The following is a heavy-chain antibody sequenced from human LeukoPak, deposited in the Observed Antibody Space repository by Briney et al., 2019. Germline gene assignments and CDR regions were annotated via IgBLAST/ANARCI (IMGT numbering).Heavy chain of an antibody. CDR2: INPSGGST. Sequence: ASVKVSCKASGYTFTSYYMHWVRQAPGQGLEWMGIINPSGGSTSYAQKFKGRVTMTRDTSTSTLYLELSSLRAEDTAVYYCARGEVGARNWFDPWGQGTLVTVSS. J-gene: IGHJ5*02. D-gene: IGHD1-26*01. V-gene: IGHV1-46*01. CDR1: GYTFTSYY. CDR3: ARGEVGARNWFDP.